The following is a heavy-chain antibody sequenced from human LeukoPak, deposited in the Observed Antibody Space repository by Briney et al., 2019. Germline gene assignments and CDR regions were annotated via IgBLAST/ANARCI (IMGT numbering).Heavy chain of an antibody. Sequence: GGSLRLSCAASGFAFSNYAMTWVRQAPGKGLEWVSGISDSGGSTYYADSVKGRFTISRDNSKNTLYLQMNSLRAEDTAVYYCAKSLSGGGYYFEYWGQGTLVTVSS. V-gene: IGHV3-23*01. CDR2: ISDSGGST. J-gene: IGHJ4*02. CDR1: GFAFSNYA. D-gene: IGHD3-10*01. CDR3: AKSLSGGGYYFEY.